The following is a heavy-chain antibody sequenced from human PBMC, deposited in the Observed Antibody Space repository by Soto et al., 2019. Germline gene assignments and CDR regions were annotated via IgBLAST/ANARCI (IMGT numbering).Heavy chain of an antibody. CDR3: ARDLVVTAFHGMDV. CDR2: IYYSGST. CDR1: GGSISSYY. D-gene: IGHD2-15*01. V-gene: IGHV4-59*01. Sequence: SKTLSLTCTVSGGSISSYYWSWIRQPPGKGLEWIGYIYYSGSTNYNPSLKSRVTISVDTSKNQFSLKLSSVTAADTAVYYCARDLVVTAFHGMDVWGQGTTVTVSS. J-gene: IGHJ6*02.